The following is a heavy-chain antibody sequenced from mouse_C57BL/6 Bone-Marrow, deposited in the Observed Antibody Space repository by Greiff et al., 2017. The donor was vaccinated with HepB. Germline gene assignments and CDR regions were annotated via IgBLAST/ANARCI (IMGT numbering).Heavy chain of an antibody. V-gene: IGHV5-12*01. J-gene: IGHJ1*03. CDR2: ISNGGGST. Sequence: EVQGVESGGGLVQPGGSLKLSCAASGFTFSDYYMYWVRQTPEKRLEWVAYISNGGGSTYYPDTVKGRFTISRDNAKNTLYLQMSRLKSEDTAMYYCARHSGRGYFDVWGTGTTVTVSS. CDR1: GFTFSDYY. CDR3: ARHSGRGYFDV. D-gene: IGHD3-1*01.